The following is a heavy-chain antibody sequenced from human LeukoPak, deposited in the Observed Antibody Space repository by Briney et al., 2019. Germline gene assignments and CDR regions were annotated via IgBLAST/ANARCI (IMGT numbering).Heavy chain of an antibody. CDR2: IYYSGST. V-gene: IGHV4-59*01. D-gene: IGHD2-21*02. J-gene: IGHJ4*02. CDR3: ARHMVTWGVDY. CDR1: GGSISSYY. Sequence: SETLSLTCTVSGGSISSYYWSWIRQPPGKGLEWFGYIYYSGSTNYNPSLKSRITISIDTSKNQFSLKLSSVTAADTAVYYCARHMVTWGVDYWGQGTLVTVSS.